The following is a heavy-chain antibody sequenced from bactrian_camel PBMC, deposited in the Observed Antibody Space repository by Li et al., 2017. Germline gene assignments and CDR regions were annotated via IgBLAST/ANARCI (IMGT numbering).Heavy chain of an antibody. CDR2: IASDGWT. V-gene: IGHV3S53*01. CDR1: GDTYSGYC. J-gene: IGHJ4*01. Sequence: HVQLVESGGGSVQGGGSLKLSCEASGDTYSGYCMGWFRQIPGKEREAVAGIASDGWTVYADSVKGRFTIVKDNTKNTVFLQMNSLKPEDTAAYSCAAFGGGDCPISGYEGQGTQVTVS. D-gene: IGHD2*01.